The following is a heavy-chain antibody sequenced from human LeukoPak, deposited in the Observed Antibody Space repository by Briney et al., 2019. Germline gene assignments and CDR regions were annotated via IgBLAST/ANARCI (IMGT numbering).Heavy chain of an antibody. Sequence: GASVKVSCKASGYTLTRYDINWARQATGQGLEWMGWMNPNSGNTGHAQEFQGRVTMTRNTSISTAYMELSSLRSEDTAVYYCARGPVYCSSTSCYTGFDYWGQGTLVTVSS. CDR2: MNPNSGNT. V-gene: IGHV1-8*01. D-gene: IGHD2-2*02. CDR3: ARGPVYCSSTSCYTGFDY. J-gene: IGHJ4*02. CDR1: GYTLTRYD.